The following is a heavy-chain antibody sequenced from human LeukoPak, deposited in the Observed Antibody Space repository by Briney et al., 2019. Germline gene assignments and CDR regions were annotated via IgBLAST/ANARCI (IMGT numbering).Heavy chain of an antibody. CDR3: ARGGGDFDY. D-gene: IGHD3-16*01. J-gene: IGHJ4*02. V-gene: IGHV4-38-2*02. Sequence: SETLSLTCTVSGYSISSGYYWSWIRQPPGKGLEWIGYIYHSGSTYYNPSLKSRVTISVDRSKNQFSLKLSSVTAADTAVYYCARGGGDFDYWGQGTLVTVSS. CDR1: GYSISSGYY. CDR2: IYHSGST.